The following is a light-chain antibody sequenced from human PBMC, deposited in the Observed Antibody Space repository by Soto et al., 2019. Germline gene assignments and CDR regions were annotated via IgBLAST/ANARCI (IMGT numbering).Light chain of an antibody. CDR3: QKHNSAPL. CDR2: GAS. Sequence: IQMTQSPSSLSASVGNRVMITCRASQDISNYLAWYQQKPGKVPKLLIYGASTLQSGVPSRFSGSGSGTDFTLTISSLQPEDVATYYCQKHNSAPLFGGGTKVEIK. J-gene: IGKJ4*01. V-gene: IGKV1-27*01. CDR1: QDISNY.